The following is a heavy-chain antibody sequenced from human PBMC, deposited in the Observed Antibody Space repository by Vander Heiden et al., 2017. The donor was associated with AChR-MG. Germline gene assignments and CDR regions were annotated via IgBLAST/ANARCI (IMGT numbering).Heavy chain of an antibody. J-gene: IGHJ4*02. Sequence: EVQLVESGGGLVQPGGSLRLSCAASGFSVSNNDMVGFRQPPGGGLDWLSVIYSGGSTYYADFLKGRFTISRDNSKNTLFLQMNSLRAEDTAIYYCATKRGYHYGVDYWGQGTLVTVSS. CDR1: GFSVSNND. D-gene: IGHD3-10*01. CDR3: ATKRGYHYGVDY. CDR2: IYSGGST. V-gene: IGHV3-53*01.